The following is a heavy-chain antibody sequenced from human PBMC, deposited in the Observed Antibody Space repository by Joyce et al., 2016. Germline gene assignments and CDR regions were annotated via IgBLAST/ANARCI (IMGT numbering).Heavy chain of an antibody. V-gene: IGHV3-30*18. CDR2: ISYDGDYK. J-gene: IGHJ4*02. Sequence: QVQLVESGGGVVQPGRSLRLSCAASGFTFSSYGMHWVRQVPGKGLEWVAIISYDGDYKYYADSVKGRFTISRDDSKKTLYLQMNSLRPEDTAVYYCAKVQTYYYAPELDYWGQGTLVTVSS. D-gene: IGHD1-14*01. CDR3: AKVQTYYYAPELDY. CDR1: GFTFSSYG.